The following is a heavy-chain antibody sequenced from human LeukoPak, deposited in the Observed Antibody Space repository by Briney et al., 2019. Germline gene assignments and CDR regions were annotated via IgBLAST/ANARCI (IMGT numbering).Heavy chain of an antibody. V-gene: IGHV1-2*02. CDR2: IYPDSGGT. D-gene: IGHD6-19*01. CDR3: ARDDTGIAVAGIDY. CDR1: GYTFTGYY. Sequence: ASVKVSCKASGYTFTGYYIHWVRQAPGQGLEWMGWIYPDSGGTNYAQKLQGRVTMTTDTSTSTAYMELRSLRSDDTAVYYCARDDTGIAVAGIDYWGQGTLVTVSS. J-gene: IGHJ4*02.